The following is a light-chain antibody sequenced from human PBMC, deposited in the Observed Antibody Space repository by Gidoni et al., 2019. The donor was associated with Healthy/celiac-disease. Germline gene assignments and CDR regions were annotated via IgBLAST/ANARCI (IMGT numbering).Light chain of an antibody. CDR2: DVS. Sequence: QSALTQPPSVSGSPGQSITISCTGTSSDVGGYNYVSWYQQHPGKAPKLMIYDVSNRPSGVSNRFSGSKSGNTASLTISGLQAEDEADYYCSSYTSSSILVFGTGTKVTVL. V-gene: IGLV2-14*03. CDR3: SSYTSSSILV. CDR1: SSDVGGYNY. J-gene: IGLJ1*01.